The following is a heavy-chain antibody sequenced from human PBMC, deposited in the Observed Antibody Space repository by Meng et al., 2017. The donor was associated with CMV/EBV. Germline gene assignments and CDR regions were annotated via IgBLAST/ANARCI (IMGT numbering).Heavy chain of an antibody. D-gene: IGHD4-23*01. CDR3: ARGGTRWIKVYYFDH. V-gene: IGHV3-30-3*01. CDR2: VSYDGSNK. J-gene: IGHJ4*02. Sequence: LSLTCTVSGFIFSTYAMHWVRQAPGKGLEWVALVSYDGSNKYYADSVKGRFTISRDNSKNTLYLQMNSLRPEDTAVYYCARGGTRWIKVYYFDHWGQGTLVTVSS. CDR1: GFIFSTYA.